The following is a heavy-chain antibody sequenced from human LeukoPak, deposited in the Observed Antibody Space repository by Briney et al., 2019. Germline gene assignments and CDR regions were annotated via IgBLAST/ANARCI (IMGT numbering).Heavy chain of an antibody. V-gene: IGHV4-59*01. CDR1: GGSISSYY. CDR2: IYYSGST. CDR3: ARMNRGTTYYYYGMDV. D-gene: IGHD1-14*01. Sequence: SETLSLTCTVSGGSISSYYWSWIRQPPGKGLGWIGYIYYSGSTNYNPSLKSRVTISVDTSKNQFSLKLSSVTAADTAVYYCARMNRGTTYYYYGMDVWGQGTTVTVSS. J-gene: IGHJ6*02.